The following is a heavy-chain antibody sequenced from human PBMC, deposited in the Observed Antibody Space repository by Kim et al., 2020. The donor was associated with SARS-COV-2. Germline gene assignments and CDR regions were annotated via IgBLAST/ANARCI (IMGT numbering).Heavy chain of an antibody. J-gene: IGHJ3*02. V-gene: IGHV4-31*03. D-gene: IGHD3-22*01. CDR3: ARASMIAVVIDAFDI. Sequence: SETLSLTCTVSGGSISSGGYNWSWIRQHPGKGLEWIVYIYYSGSTYYNPSLKSRVTISVDTSKNQFSLKLSSVTAAATAVYYCARASMIAVVIDAFDIWGQGTMVTVSS. CDR2: IYYSGST. CDR1: GGSISSGGYN.